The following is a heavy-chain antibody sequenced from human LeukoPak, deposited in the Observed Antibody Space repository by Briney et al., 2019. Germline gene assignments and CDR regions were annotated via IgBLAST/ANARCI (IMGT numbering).Heavy chain of an antibody. CDR3: ARDQCSSTSCYSSNWFDP. Sequence: SETLSLTCAVYGGSFSGYYWSWIRQPPGKGLEWIGEINHSGSTNYNPSLKSRVTMSVDTSKNQFSLKLSSVTAADTAVYYCARDQCSSTSCYSSNWFDPWGQGTLVTVSS. CDR1: GGSFSGYY. D-gene: IGHD2-2*01. CDR2: INHSGST. J-gene: IGHJ5*02. V-gene: IGHV4-34*01.